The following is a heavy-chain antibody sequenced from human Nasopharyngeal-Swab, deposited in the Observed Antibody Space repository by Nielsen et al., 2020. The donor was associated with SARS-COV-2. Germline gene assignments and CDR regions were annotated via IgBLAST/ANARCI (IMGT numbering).Heavy chain of an antibody. V-gene: IGHV1-3*01. CDR3: ARDLGGYYYYMDV. D-gene: IGHD3-16*01. CDR2: INPGNGNT. J-gene: IGHJ6*03. Sequence: WVRQEHGQGLEWMGWINPGNGNTKYSQEFQGRVTITRDTPASTAYMELSSLRSEDTAIYYCARDLGGYYYYMDVWGKGTTVTVSS.